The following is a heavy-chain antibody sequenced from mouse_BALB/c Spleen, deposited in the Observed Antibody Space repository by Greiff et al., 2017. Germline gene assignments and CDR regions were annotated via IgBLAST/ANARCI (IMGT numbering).Heavy chain of an antibody. CDR1: GYTFTDYA. D-gene: IGHD2-3*01. Sequence: QVQLQQSGPELVRPGESVKISCKGSGYTFTDYAMHWVKQSHAKSLEWIGVISIYYDNTNYNQKFKGKATITVDKSSSKAYMELARLTSEDSAIYYCARPGDGYYDAMDYWGQGTSVTVSS. J-gene: IGHJ4*01. CDR2: ISIYYDNT. CDR3: ARPGDGYYDAMDY. V-gene: IGHV1-67*01.